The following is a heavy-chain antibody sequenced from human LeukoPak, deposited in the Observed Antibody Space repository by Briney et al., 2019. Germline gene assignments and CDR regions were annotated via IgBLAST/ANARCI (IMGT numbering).Heavy chain of an antibody. CDR1: GYTFTRYG. J-gene: IGHJ4*02. Sequence: ASVKVSCKASGYTFTRYGITWVRQAPGQGLEWMGWINPNSGGTNYAQKFQGRVTMTRDTSISTAYMELSRLRSDDTAVYYCARESRRYSRSFDYWGQGTLVTVSS. CDR2: INPNSGGT. D-gene: IGHD6-13*01. V-gene: IGHV1-2*02. CDR3: ARESRRYSRSFDY.